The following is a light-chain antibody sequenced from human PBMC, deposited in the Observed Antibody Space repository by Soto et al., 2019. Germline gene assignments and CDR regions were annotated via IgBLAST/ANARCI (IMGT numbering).Light chain of an antibody. V-gene: IGLV2-8*01. Sequence: QSALTQPPSASGSPGQSVTISCTGTSSDVGAYDCVSWYQQHPGKAPKLIMYEVSKRPSGVPDRFSGSKSGNTASLTVSGLQPEDEADHYCTSYAGINVLYIFGTGTKLTVL. CDR2: EVS. CDR3: TSYAGINVLYI. CDR1: SSDVGAYDC. J-gene: IGLJ1*01.